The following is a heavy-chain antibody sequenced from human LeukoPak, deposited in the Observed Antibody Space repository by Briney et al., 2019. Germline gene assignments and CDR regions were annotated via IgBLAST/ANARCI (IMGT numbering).Heavy chain of an antibody. CDR2: IYHSGNT. Sequence: PSETLSLTCTVSGGSVSSGPYYWSWIRQPPGKGLEWIGDIYHSGNTNYNPSLKSRVTILVGRSKNQFSLKLSSVTAADTAVYYCARDGGSYSDIAEYFQHWGQGTLVTVSS. CDR1: GGSVSSGPYY. V-gene: IGHV4-61*01. CDR3: ARDGGSYSDIAEYFQH. D-gene: IGHD4-17*01. J-gene: IGHJ1*01.